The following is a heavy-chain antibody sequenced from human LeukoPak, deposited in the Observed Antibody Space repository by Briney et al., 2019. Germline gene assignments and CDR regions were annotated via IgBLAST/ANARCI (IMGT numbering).Heavy chain of an antibody. V-gene: IGHV4-39*01. CDR2: IYYSGST. D-gene: IGHD6-19*01. CDR1: GGSISSYY. Sequence: SETLSLTCTVSGGSISSYYWGWIRQPPGKGLEWIGSIYYSGSTYYNPSLKSRVTISVDTSKNQFSLKLSSVTAADTAVYYCARLVAGTIRGYWGQGTLVTVSS. CDR3: ARLVAGTIRGY. J-gene: IGHJ4*02.